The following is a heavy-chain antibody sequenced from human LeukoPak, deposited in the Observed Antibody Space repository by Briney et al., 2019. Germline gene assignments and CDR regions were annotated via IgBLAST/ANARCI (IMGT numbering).Heavy chain of an antibody. CDR1: GYTFTGYY. CDR3: ARDYRERGYSGYDSSYDY. V-gene: IGHV1-2*02. D-gene: IGHD5-12*01. CDR2: INPNSGGT. Sequence: GASVKVSCEASGYTFTGYYMHWVRQAPGQGLEWMGWINPNSGGTNYAQKFQGRVTMTRDTSISTAYMELSRLRSDDTAVYYCARDYRERGYSGYDSSYDYWGQGTLVTVSS. J-gene: IGHJ4*02.